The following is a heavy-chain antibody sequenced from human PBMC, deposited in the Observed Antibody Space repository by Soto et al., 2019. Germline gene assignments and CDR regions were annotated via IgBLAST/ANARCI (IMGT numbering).Heavy chain of an antibody. CDR1: GFLFSSFT. CDR2: ISFDGNHI. V-gene: IGHV3-30-3*01. J-gene: IGHJ4*02. CDR3: ARGSSGWYDRWTDPFDY. D-gene: IGHD6-19*01. Sequence: QVQLVESGGGVVQPGRSGTLSCAYSGFLFSSFTLNWVRQAPGKGLEWVAIISFDGNHIFYADSVKGRFTISRDNSNKMLFLQMNSLRPEDTAVYYCARGSSGWYDRWTDPFDYWGQGTLVTVSS.